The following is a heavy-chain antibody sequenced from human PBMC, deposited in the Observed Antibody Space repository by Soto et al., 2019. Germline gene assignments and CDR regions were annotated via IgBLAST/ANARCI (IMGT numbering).Heavy chain of an antibody. J-gene: IGHJ4*02. D-gene: IGHD5-18*01. CDR3: ATFSDTAMAYFDY. Sequence: PGGSLRLSCAASGFTLSSYAMSWVRQAPGKGLEWVSAISGSGGSTYYADSVKGRFTISRDNSKNTLYLQMNSLRAEDTAVYYCATFSDTAMAYFDYWGQGTLVTVSS. CDR1: GFTLSSYA. V-gene: IGHV3-23*01. CDR2: ISGSGGST.